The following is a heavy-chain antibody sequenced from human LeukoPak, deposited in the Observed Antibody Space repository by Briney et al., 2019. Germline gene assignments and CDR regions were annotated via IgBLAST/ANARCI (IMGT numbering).Heavy chain of an antibody. D-gene: IGHD3-9*01. CDR2: IYPGDSDT. CDR3: ARHRKYYDILTGWIPHYMDV. J-gene: IGHJ6*03. CDR1: GYSFTSYW. V-gene: IGHV5-51*01. Sequence: GESLKIPCKGSGYSFTSYWIGWVRQMPGKGLEWMGIIYPGDSDTRYSPSFQGQVTISADKSISTAYLQWSSLKASDTAMYYCARHRKYYDILTGWIPHYMDVWGKGTTVTISS.